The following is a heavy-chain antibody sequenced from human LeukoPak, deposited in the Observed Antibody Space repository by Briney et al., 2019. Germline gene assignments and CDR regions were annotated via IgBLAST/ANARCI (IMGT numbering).Heavy chain of an antibody. D-gene: IGHD6-13*01. CDR1: GGSISSYY. CDR3: ARDSRDSSPWYFDI. CDR2: IYYSGST. Sequence: PSETLSLTCTVSGGSISSYYWSWIRQPPGKGLEWIGYIYYSGSTNYNPSLKSRVTISVDTSKNQFSLKLSSVTAAGTAVYYCARDSRDSSPWYFDIWGRGTLVTVSS. J-gene: IGHJ2*01. V-gene: IGHV4-59*12.